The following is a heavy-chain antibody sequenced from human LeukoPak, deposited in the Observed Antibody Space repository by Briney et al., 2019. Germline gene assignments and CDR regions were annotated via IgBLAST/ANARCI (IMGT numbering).Heavy chain of an antibody. CDR2: INQDGSEK. CDR1: EFTFSGYW. V-gene: IGHV3-7*01. Sequence: GGSLRLSCAASEFTFSGYWMNWVRQAPGKGPEWVANINQDGSEKHYVDSVKGRFTISRDNAKNSLFLQMNSLRVEDTAVFYCARDGFVGAADSWGQGTLVTV. CDR3: ARDGFVGAADS. D-gene: IGHD6-13*01. J-gene: IGHJ4*02.